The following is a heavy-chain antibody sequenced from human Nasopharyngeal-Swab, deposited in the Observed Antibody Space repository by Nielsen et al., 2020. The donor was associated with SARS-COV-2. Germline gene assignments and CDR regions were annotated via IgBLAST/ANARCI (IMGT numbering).Heavy chain of an antibody. CDR1: GFTFDTYA. CDR2: ISGSGGRT. V-gene: IGHV3-23*01. CDR3: ARFHGNGYGPQFPFDH. Sequence: GESLKISCVASGFTFDTYAMTWVRQAPGKGLEWVSAISGSGGRTYYADSVKGRFIISRDNFKNTPYLQIHSLRAGDTAVYSCARFHGNGYGPQFPFDHWGQGTPVTVSS. J-gene: IGHJ4*02. D-gene: IGHD2-8*01.